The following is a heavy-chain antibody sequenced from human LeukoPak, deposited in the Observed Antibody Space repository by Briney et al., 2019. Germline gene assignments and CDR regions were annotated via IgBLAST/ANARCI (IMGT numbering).Heavy chain of an antibody. D-gene: IGHD3-10*01. CDR1: GFTFSNYA. CDR2: IGPAGDA. V-gene: IGHV3-13*01. CDR3: ARAVEMGSFFGLGY. Sequence: GGSLRLSCAASGFTFSNYAMHWVRHVPGEGLQWVAVIGPAGDAYYAGSVKGRFTISRENANDSLYLQMNSLRAGDTAVYYCARAVEMGSFFGLGYWGQGTLVTVSS. J-gene: IGHJ4*02.